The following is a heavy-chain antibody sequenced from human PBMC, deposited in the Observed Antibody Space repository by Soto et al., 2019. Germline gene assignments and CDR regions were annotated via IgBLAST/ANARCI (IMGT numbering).Heavy chain of an antibody. Sequence: EVQLVESGGGLVKPGGSLRLSCAASGFTFSSYSMNWVRQAPGKGLEWVSSISSSSSYIYYADSVKGRFTISRDNAKNSLYLQMNSLRAEDTAVYYCASSPGHYGDYGGDYFDYWGQGTLVTVSS. J-gene: IGHJ4*02. D-gene: IGHD4-17*01. CDR1: GFTFSSYS. CDR2: ISSSSSYI. CDR3: ASSPGHYGDYGGDYFDY. V-gene: IGHV3-21*01.